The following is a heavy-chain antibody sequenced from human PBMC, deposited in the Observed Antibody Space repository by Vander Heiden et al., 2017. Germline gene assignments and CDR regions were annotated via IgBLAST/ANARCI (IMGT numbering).Heavy chain of an antibody. CDR3: ARVVWGELLFGSYYFDY. CDR2: IYYSGST. J-gene: IGHJ4*02. Sequence: QVQLQESGPGLVKPSETLSLTCTVSGCSIRSYYWSWIRQPPGKGLEWIGYIYYSGSTNYNPSLKSRVTISVDTSKNQFSLKLSSVTAADTAVYYCARVVWGELLFGSYYFDYWGQGTLVTVSS. D-gene: IGHD1-26*01. V-gene: IGHV4-59*01. CDR1: GCSIRSYY.